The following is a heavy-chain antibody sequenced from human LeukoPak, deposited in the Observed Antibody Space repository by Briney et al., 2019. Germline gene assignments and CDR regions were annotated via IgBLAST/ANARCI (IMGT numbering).Heavy chain of an antibody. Sequence: ASVKVSCKASGFTFNSYGITWVRQAPGQGLEWMGWISVYNDNTNYAQKLQGRVTMTTDTSTSTAYMELRSLRSDDTAVYYCARDNSVEDTAWWFDPWGQGTLVTVSS. V-gene: IGHV1-18*01. CDR1: GFTFNSYG. CDR2: ISVYNDNT. D-gene: IGHD4-23*01. CDR3: ARDNSVEDTAWWFDP. J-gene: IGHJ5*02.